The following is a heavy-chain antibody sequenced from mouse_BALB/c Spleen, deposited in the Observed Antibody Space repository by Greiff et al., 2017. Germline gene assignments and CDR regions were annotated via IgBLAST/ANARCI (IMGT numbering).Heavy chain of an antibody. V-gene: IGHV5-12-1*01. CDR3: ARQNDYDGPMDY. CDR2: ISSGGGST. Sequence: EVKLEESGGDLVKPGGSLKLSCAASGFAFSSYDMSWVRQTPEKRLEWVAYISSGGGSTYYPDTVKGRFTISRDNAKNTLYLQMSSLKSEDTAMYYCARQNDYDGPMDYWGQGTSVTVSS. J-gene: IGHJ4*01. D-gene: IGHD2-4*01. CDR1: GFAFSSYD.